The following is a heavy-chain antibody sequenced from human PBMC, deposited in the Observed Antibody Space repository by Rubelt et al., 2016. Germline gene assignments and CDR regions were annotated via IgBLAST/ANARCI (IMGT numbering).Heavy chain of an antibody. CDR3: ALHYYPLK. J-gene: IGHJ4*02. CDR1: GFTVSSNY. V-gene: IGHV3-66*01. Sequence: DVQLVESGGGLVQPGRSLRLSCTASGFTVSSNYMTWVRQAPGKGLEWVSVIYSGGETYYADSVKGRFTISRDNSKNTLYLQMSSLRAEDTAVYYCALHYYPLKWGQGTLVTVSS. D-gene: IGHD3-10*01. CDR2: IYSGGET.